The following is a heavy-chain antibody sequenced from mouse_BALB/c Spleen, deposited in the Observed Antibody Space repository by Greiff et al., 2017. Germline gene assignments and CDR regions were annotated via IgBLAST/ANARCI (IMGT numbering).Heavy chain of an antibody. V-gene: IGHV1-9*01. D-gene: IGHD2-14*01. CDR2: ILPGSGST. CDR1: GYTFSSYW. J-gene: IGHJ4*01. Sequence: QVQLQQSGAELMKPGASVKISCKATGYTFSSYWIEWVKQRPGHGLEWIGEILPGSGSTNYNEKFKGKATFTADTSSNTAYMQLSSLTSEDSAVYYCAGGGDYRYDGYYAMDYWGQGTSVTVSS. CDR3: AGGGDYRYDGYYAMDY.